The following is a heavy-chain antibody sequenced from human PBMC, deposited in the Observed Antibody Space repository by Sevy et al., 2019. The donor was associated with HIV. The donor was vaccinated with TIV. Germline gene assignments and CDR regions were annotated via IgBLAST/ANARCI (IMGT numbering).Heavy chain of an antibody. V-gene: IGHV1-18*01. CDR3: ARPGYCSGGSCYGFDY. D-gene: IGHD2-15*01. CDR2: ISAYNGNT. J-gene: IGHJ4*02. CDR1: GYTFTSYG. Sequence: ASLKVSCKASGYTFTSYGISWVRQAPGQGLEWMGWISAYNGNTNYAQKLQGRVTMTTDTSTSTAYMELRSLRSDDTAVYYCARPGYCSGGSCYGFDYWGQGTLVTVSS.